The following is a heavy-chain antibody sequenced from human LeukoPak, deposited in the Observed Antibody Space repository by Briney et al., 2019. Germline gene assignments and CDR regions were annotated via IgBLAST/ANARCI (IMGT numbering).Heavy chain of an antibody. CDR1: GYSISSGYY. CDR2: IYHSGST. CDR3: ARGRITIFGVVHYFDY. V-gene: IGHV4-38-2*02. Sequence: SETLSLTCTVSGYSISSGYYWGWIRQPPGKGLEWIGSIYHSGSTYYNPSLKSRVTMSVDTSKNQFSLKLSSVTAADTAVYYCARGRITIFGVVHYFDYRGREPWSPSPQ. J-gene: IGHJ4*02. D-gene: IGHD3-3*01.